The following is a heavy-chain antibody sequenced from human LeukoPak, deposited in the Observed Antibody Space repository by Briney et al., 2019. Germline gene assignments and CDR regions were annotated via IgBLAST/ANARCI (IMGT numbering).Heavy chain of an antibody. J-gene: IGHJ4*02. Sequence: GASVKVSCKASGGTFSSYAISWVRQAPGQGLEWMGRIIPIFGTANYAQKFQGRVTITTDGSTSTAYMELSSLRSEDTAVYYCARAGYCSGGSCYYTDYWGQGTLVTVSS. CDR1: GGTFSSYA. D-gene: IGHD2-15*01. CDR2: IIPIFGTA. CDR3: ARAGYCSGGSCYYTDY. V-gene: IGHV1-69*05.